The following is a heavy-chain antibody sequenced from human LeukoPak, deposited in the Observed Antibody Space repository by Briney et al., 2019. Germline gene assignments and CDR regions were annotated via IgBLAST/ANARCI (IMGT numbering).Heavy chain of an antibody. CDR1: GFTVSSNY. J-gene: IGHJ5*02. Sequence: GGSLRLSCAASGFTVSSNYMSWVRQAPGKGLEWVSVIYSGGSTYYADSVKGRFTISRDNSKNTLCLQMNSLRAEDTAVYYCARGVAYYDILAWFDPWGQGTLVTVSS. CDR2: IYSGGST. CDR3: ARGVAYYDILAWFDP. V-gene: IGHV3-66*01. D-gene: IGHD3-9*01.